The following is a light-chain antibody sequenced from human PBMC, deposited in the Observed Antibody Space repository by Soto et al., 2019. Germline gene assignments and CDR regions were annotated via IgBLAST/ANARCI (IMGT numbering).Light chain of an antibody. Sequence: EIVLTQSPATLSLSPGERATLSCTASQIVSSYLAWYQQKPGQAPRLLIYDASNRATGIPARFSGSGSGTDFTLTISSLEPEDFAVYCCQQRSSVTPWTVGQGTKVEIK. CDR3: QQRSSVTPWT. CDR2: DAS. CDR1: QIVSSY. V-gene: IGKV3-11*01. J-gene: IGKJ1*01.